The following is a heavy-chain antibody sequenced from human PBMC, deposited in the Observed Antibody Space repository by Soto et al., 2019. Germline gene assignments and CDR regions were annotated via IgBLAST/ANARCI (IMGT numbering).Heavy chain of an antibody. V-gene: IGHV1-2*06. J-gene: IGHJ3*02. Sequence: ASVKVSCKASGYTFTGYYMHWVRQAPGQGLEWVGRINPNSGGTNYAQNFQGRVTMTMDTSITTAYMELSRLRSDDTAVYYCAGEYSDNYFSLYAFDIWRQGTMVPVSS. CDR3: AGEYSDNYFSLYAFDI. D-gene: IGHD1-26*01. CDR2: INPNSGGT. CDR1: GYTFTGYY.